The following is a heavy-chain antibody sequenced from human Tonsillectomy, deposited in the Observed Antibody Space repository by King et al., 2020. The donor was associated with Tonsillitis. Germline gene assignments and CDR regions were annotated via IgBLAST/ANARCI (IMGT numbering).Heavy chain of an antibody. J-gene: IGHJ4*02. CDR2: INTNTGNP. D-gene: IGHD2-15*01. Sequence: QLVQSGSELKKAGASVRVSCEASGYSFTTYTMNWVRQAPGQGLEWMGWINTNTGNPTYAQGFTGRFVFSLDTSVSTAYLQISSLQAEDTAVYYCARDGARRSTPPLVYWGQGTLVTVSS. CDR1: GYSFTTYT. V-gene: IGHV7-4-1*02. CDR3: ARDGARRSTPPLVY.